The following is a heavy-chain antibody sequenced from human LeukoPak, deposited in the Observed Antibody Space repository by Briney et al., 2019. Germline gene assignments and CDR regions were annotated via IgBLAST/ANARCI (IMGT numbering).Heavy chain of an antibody. J-gene: IGHJ2*01. D-gene: IGHD4-23*01. CDR2: ISSSSSGGNT. CDR3: AKDRTVEASYWYFDL. Sequence: GGSLRLSCAASGVTLSSYAMSWARQAPGKGLEWVSGISSSSSGGNTYYADSVKGRFTISRDSSKNTLFLHMNTLRAEDTAIYYCAKDRTVEASYWYFDLWGRGTLVTVSS. CDR1: GVTLSSYA. V-gene: IGHV3-23*01.